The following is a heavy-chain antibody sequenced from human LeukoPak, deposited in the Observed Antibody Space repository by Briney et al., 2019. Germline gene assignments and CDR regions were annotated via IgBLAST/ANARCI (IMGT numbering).Heavy chain of an antibody. J-gene: IGHJ4*02. Sequence: PSETLSLTCTVSGGSISSSSYYWGWIRQPPGKGLEWIGNIYYSGSTYYNPSLKSRVTISVDTSKNQFSLKLSSVTAADTAVYYCARVLRPDPWQHHLAFDYWGQGTLVTVSS. CDR3: ARVLRPDPWQHHLAFDY. CDR2: IYYSGST. D-gene: IGHD6-13*01. V-gene: IGHV4-39*07. CDR1: GGSISSSSYY.